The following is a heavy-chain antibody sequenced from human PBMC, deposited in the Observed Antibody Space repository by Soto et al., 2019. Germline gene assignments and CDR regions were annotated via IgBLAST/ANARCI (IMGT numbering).Heavy chain of an antibody. D-gene: IGHD1-26*01. J-gene: IGHJ4*02. CDR2: IYYSGST. CDR1: GGSVSSGSYY. V-gene: IGHV4-61*01. CDR3: ARGVGATDY. Sequence: SETLSLTCTVSGGSVSSGSYYWSWIRQPPGKGLEWIGYIYYSGSTNYNPSLKSRVTTSVDTSKNQFSLKLSSVTAADTAVYYCARGVGATDYWGQGTLVTVSS.